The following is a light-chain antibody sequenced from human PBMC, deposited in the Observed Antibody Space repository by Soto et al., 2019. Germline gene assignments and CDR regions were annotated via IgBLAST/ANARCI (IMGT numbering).Light chain of an antibody. CDR3: QKYNSAPWT. CDR1: QGIAKS. Sequence: DIQMTQSPSSLSASVGDRVTITSRASQGIAKSLAWYQQKPGKAPKLLIYSASTLQSGVPSRFSGSGSGTDFTLTISSLQPEDVATYYCQKYNSAPWTFGQGTKVDIK. V-gene: IGKV1-27*01. J-gene: IGKJ1*01. CDR2: SAS.